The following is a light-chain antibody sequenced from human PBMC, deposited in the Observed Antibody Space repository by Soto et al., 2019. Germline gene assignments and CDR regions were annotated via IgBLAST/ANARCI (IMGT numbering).Light chain of an antibody. Sequence: DIVMTQSPDSLAVSLGERATINCKSSQSVLHSSDNKDYLAWYQQKPGQPPKLLIYWASTRESGVPDRFSGSGSGTDFTLTISSLQAEDVAVYYCQQYYSTPLLFGTGTKVDIK. CDR3: QQYYSTPLL. V-gene: IGKV4-1*01. CDR1: QSVLHSSDNKDY. CDR2: WAS. J-gene: IGKJ3*01.